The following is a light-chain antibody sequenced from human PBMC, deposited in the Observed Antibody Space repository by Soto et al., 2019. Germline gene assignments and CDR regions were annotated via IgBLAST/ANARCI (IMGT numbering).Light chain of an antibody. CDR2: KAS. V-gene: IGKV1-5*03. CDR1: QSISKW. J-gene: IGKJ5*01. Sequence: DIQMTQSPSTVSASVGDRVTITFRASQSISKWLAWYQQKPGKAPKLLIYKASNLKSEAPSRFSGSGSGTEFTLTISSLQPDDFATYYCQQYNGLITFGQGTRLDI. CDR3: QQYNGLIT.